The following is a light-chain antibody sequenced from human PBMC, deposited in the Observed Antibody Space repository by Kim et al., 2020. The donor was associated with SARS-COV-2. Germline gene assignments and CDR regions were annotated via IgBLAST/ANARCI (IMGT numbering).Light chain of an antibody. CDR2: LNSDGSH. CDR1: SGHSSYR. J-gene: IGLJ3*02. Sequence: QLVLTQSPSASASLGASVTLTCTLSSGHSSYRIAWHQQQPEKGPRYLMRLNSDGSHKKGDGIPDRFSGSSSGAERYLTISSLQSEDEADYYCQTWGTGIGVFGGGTQLTVL. CDR3: QTWGTGIGV. V-gene: IGLV4-69*01.